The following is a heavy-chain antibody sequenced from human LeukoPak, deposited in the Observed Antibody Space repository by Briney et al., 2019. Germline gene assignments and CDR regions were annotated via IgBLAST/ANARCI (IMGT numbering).Heavy chain of an antibody. CDR2: IYYSGST. Sequence: PSETLSRTCTGSGGSISSSSYYWGWIRQPPGKGLEWIGSIYYSGSTYYNPSLKSRVTISVDTSKNQFSLKLSSVTAADTAVYYCASLITMIVVAKTVSDYWGQGTLVTVSS. CDR3: ASLITMIVVAKTVSDY. J-gene: IGHJ4*02. V-gene: IGHV4-39*01. D-gene: IGHD3-22*01. CDR1: GGSISSSSYY.